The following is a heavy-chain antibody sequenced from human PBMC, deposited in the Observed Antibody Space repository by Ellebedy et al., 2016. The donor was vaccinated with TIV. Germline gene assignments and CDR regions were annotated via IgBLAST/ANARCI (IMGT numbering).Heavy chain of an antibody. Sequence: ASVKVSCXASGYTFSMYDINWVRQATGQGLEWMGWMNPNSGNTGYARKFQGRVTMTRVTSTSTAYMELRGLKSEDTAVYYCARAPISRFLDYFHYYLDVWGHGTTVTVSS. J-gene: IGHJ6*02. CDR3: ARAPISRFLDYFHYYLDV. D-gene: IGHD3-3*01. CDR2: MNPNSGNT. V-gene: IGHV1-8*01. CDR1: GYTFSMYD.